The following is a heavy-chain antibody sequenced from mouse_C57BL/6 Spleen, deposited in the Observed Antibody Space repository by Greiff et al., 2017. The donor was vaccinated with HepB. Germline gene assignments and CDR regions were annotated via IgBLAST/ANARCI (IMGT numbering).Heavy chain of an antibody. CDR2: ISDGGSYT. CDR1: GFTFSSYA. Sequence: DVKLVESGGGLVKPGGSLKLSCAASGFTFSSYAMSWVRQTPEKRLEWVATISDGGSYTYYPDNVKGRFTISRDNAKNNLYLQMSHLKSEDTAMYYCARRDDYHFAYWGQGTLVTVSA. D-gene: IGHD2-4*01. J-gene: IGHJ3*01. V-gene: IGHV5-4*03. CDR3: ARRDDYHFAY.